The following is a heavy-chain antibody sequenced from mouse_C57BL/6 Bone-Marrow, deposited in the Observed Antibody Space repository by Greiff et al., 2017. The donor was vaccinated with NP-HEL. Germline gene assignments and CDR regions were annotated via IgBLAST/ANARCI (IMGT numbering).Heavy chain of an antibody. CDR3: ARDPYYAMDY. CDR2: IDPSDSYT. Sequence: QVQLQQPGAELVRPGTSVKLSCKASGYTFTSYWMHWVKQRPGQGLEWIGVIDPSDSYTNYNQKFKGKATLTVDTSSSTAYMQLSSLTSEDSAVYYCARDPYYAMDYWGQGTSVTVSS. V-gene: IGHV1-59*01. J-gene: IGHJ4*01. CDR1: GYTFTSYW.